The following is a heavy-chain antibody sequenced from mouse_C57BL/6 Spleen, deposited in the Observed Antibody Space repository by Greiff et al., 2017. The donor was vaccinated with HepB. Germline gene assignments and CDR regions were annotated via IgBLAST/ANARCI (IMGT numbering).Heavy chain of an antibody. CDR1: GYSITSGYY. CDR2: ISYDGSN. CDR3: ARGYYGSSYAFAY. J-gene: IGHJ3*01. V-gene: IGHV3-6*01. D-gene: IGHD1-1*01. Sequence: ESGPGLVKPSQSLSLTCSVTGYSITSGYYWNWIRQFPGNKLEWMGYISYDGSNNYNPSLKNRISITRDTSKNQFFLKLNSVTTEDTATYYCARGYYGSSYAFAYWGQGTLVTVSA.